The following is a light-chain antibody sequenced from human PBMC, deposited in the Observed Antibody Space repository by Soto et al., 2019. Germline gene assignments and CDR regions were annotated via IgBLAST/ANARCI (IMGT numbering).Light chain of an antibody. J-gene: IGKJ5*01. Sequence: EIVLTQSPATLPLSPGERATLFCRASQSVGSYLGWYQQIPGQAPRLLVYDVSNRAAGIPARFSGSGSGTDFTLTISSLESEDFAVYYCQERSQWPPTFGQGTRLEIK. CDR1: QSVGSY. CDR3: QERSQWPPT. V-gene: IGKV3-11*01. CDR2: DVS.